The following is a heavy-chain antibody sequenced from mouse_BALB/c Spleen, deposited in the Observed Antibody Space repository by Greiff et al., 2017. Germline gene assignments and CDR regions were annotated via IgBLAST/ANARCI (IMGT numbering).Heavy chain of an antibody. V-gene: IGHV1-18*01. D-gene: IGHD1-1*01. CDR1: GYTFTDYN. J-gene: IGHJ4*01. CDR2: INPNNGGT. Sequence: VQLQQSGPELVKPGASVKIPCKASGYTFTDYNMDWVKQSHGKSLEWIGDINPNNGGTIYNQKFKGKATLTVDKSSSTAYMELRSLTSEDTAVYYCARSYYYGSSLYYAMDYWGQGTSVTVSS. CDR3: ARSYYYGSSLYYAMDY.